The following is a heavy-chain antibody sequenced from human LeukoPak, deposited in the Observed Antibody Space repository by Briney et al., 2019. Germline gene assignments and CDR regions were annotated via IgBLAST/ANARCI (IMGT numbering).Heavy chain of an antibody. V-gene: IGHV3-21*04. J-gene: IGHJ4*02. Sequence: GGSLRLSCAASGFTFSSYSMNWVRQAPGKGREWVSSISSSSSYIYYSDSVKGRFTISRDNAKNSLYLQMNSLRAEDTAVYYCARGRGSYYVLADYFDYWGQGTLVTVSS. CDR1: GFTFSSYS. CDR2: ISSSSSYI. D-gene: IGHD1-26*01. CDR3: ARGRGSYYVLADYFDY.